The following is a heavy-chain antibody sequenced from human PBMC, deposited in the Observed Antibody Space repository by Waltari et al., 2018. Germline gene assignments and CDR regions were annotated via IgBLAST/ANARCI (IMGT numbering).Heavy chain of an antibody. J-gene: IGHJ4*02. V-gene: IGHV3-7*03. Sequence: EAQQVESGGDLVQPGGSLRLCCVVSGFTLSNYWMSWVRQAPGRGLEWVAKINKDGTETYDVDAVRGRFTISKDDAKNSVYLQMNSLKVEDTAVYYCIRDYGSPYWGQGTLVTVSS. CDR1: GFTLSNYW. CDR3: IRDYGSPY. D-gene: IGHD6-19*01. CDR2: INKDGTET.